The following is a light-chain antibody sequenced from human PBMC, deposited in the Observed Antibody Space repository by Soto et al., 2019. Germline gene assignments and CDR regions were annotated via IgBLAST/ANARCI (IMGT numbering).Light chain of an antibody. J-gene: IGLJ1*01. Sequence: QSVLAQPASVSGSPGQSITISCTGTSSDVGSYNLVSWYQQHPGKAPKLMIYEGSKRPSGVSNRFSGSKSGNTASLTISGLQAEDEADYYCCSYAGSLYAFGTGTKVT. CDR1: SSDVGSYNL. CDR2: EGS. V-gene: IGLV2-23*01. CDR3: CSYAGSLYA.